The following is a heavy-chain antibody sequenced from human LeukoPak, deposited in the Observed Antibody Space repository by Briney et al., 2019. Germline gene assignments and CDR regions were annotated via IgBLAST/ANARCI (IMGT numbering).Heavy chain of an antibody. V-gene: IGHV3-23*01. J-gene: IGHJ6*04. CDR2: ISAGGAST. Sequence: GGSLRLSCAASGYTFSNTGMSWVRQAPGKGLEWVSSISAGGASTYYADSVKGRFTISRDNSKNTLYLQMSSLRAEDTAVYYCARTCLLSYYMDVWGKGTTVTVSS. D-gene: IGHD3-16*01. CDR3: ARTCLLSYYMDV. CDR1: GYTFSNTG.